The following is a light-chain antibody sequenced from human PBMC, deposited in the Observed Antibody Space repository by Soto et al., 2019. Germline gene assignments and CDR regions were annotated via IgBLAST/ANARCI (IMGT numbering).Light chain of an antibody. Sequence: YELTQPSSVSVSPGQTAMITCSGNVLAKKYARWFQQKPGQAPVVVIYKDTERPSGIPERFSGSSSGTTVTLTISGAQFDDEADYYCYSSADNNLVFGGGTKLTVL. CDR2: KDT. CDR3: YSSADNNLV. V-gene: IGLV3-27*01. J-gene: IGLJ3*02. CDR1: VLAKKY.